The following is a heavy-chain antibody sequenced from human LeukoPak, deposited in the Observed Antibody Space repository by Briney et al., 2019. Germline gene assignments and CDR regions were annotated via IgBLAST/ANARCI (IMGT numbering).Heavy chain of an antibody. V-gene: IGHV1-8*01. D-gene: IGHD4-23*01. J-gene: IGHJ6*02. Sequence: ASVKVSCKASGYTFTSYDINWVRQATGKGLEWVGWMNPNRGKTGYVQNFQGRVTITRNNSINTAYMKLSSLRSDDTAVYYCASRNCGGKGELVVDVWGQGTTVTVSS. CDR1: GYTFTSYD. CDR3: ASRNCGGKGELVVDV. CDR2: MNPNRGKT.